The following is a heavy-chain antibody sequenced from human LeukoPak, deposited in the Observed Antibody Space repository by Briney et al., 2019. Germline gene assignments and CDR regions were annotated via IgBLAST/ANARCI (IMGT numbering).Heavy chain of an antibody. CDR1: GYTFASYW. D-gene: IGHD5-24*01. J-gene: IGHJ4*02. Sequence: GESLKTSRKGSGYTFASYWILWVRQLPVPGLEPMGIIYPGDSDTRYSPSFQGQVTISADKSISTAYLQWSSLKASDTAMYYCARLLDGYSYYFDYWGQGTLVTVSS. CDR2: IYPGDSDT. CDR3: ARLLDGYSYYFDY. V-gene: IGHV5-51*01.